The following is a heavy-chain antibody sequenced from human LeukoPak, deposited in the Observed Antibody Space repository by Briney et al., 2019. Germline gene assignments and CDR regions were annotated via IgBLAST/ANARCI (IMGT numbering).Heavy chain of an antibody. CDR2: IYYSGST. Sequence: PSETLSLTCGVYGGSLSSYYWSWIRQPPGKGLEWIGYIYYSGSTNYNPSLKSRVTISVDTSKNQFSLKLSSVTAADTAVYYCAGISPADFDYWGQGTLVTVSS. CDR3: AGISPADFDY. CDR1: GGSLSSYY. D-gene: IGHD4-23*01. V-gene: IGHV4-59*01. J-gene: IGHJ4*02.